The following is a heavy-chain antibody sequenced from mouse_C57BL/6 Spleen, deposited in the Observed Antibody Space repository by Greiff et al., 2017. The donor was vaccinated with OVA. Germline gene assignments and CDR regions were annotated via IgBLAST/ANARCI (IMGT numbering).Heavy chain of an antibody. CDR1: SFAFMASA. D-gene: IGHD2-5*01. CDR3: ARSSYSNSYYFDD. V-gene: IGHV1-49*01. CDR2: FTMYSDAT. Sequence: LKESGAELVRPGSSVKLSCKVSSFAFMASALHWVKQRPGLGLEGIGSFTMYSDATESSENFKGKATLTANTSSSTAYMELSSLTSEDSAVYYCARSSYSNSYYFDDWGQGTTLTVSS. J-gene: IGHJ2*01.